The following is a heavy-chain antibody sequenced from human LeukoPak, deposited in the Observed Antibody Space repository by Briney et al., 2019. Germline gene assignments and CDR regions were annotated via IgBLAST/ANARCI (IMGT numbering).Heavy chain of an antibody. CDR2: IYHGGNT. V-gene: IGHV4-38-2*02. J-gene: IGHJ4*01. CDR1: GYSISSGYY. CDR3: VRIAYYDSSGYYYDFDY. Sequence: SETLSLTCTVSGYSISSGYYWGWIRQPPGKGLEWIGSIYHGGNTHYNPSLKSRVTISVDTSKNQFSLKLNSVTAADTAVFYCVRIAYYDSSGYYYDFDYWFHVTLVNVSS. D-gene: IGHD3-22*01.